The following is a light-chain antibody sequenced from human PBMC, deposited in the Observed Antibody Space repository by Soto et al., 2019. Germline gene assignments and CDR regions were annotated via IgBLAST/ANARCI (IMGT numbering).Light chain of an antibody. CDR3: SSYKTTSTHV. J-gene: IGLJ1*01. CDR2: EVS. CDR1: SSDIGAYDY. V-gene: IGLV2-14*01. Sequence: QSVLTQPASVSASPGQSITISCTGTSSDIGAYDYVSWYQQHPGKAPKLMIYEVSHRPSGISHRFSASKSGNTAPLTISGLQAEDEAAYYCSSYKTTSTHVFGTGTKVTVL.